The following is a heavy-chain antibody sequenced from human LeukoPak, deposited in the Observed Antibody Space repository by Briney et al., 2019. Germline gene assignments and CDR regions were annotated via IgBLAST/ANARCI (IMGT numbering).Heavy chain of an antibody. CDR1: GFTFSSYS. CDR2: ISSSSSYI. V-gene: IGHV3-21*01. D-gene: IGHD5-18*01. J-gene: IGHJ4*02. Sequence: PGGSLRLSCAASGFTFSSYSMNWVRQAPGKGLEWVSSISSSSSYIYYADSVKGRFTISRDNAKNSLYLQMNSLRAEDTAVYYCARDLSGYSYGSGLDYRGQGTLVTVSS. CDR3: ARDLSGYSYGSGLDY.